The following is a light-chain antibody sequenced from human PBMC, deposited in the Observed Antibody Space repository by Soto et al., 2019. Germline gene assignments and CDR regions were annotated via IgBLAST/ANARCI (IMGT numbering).Light chain of an antibody. Sequence: QSALTQPASVSGSPGQSITISCTGTNSDVGGYNYVSWYQHHPGKAPKLMIFDVTYRPSGVSNRFSGSKSGNTASLTISGLQAEDEADYYCSSYTSTSTLVFGNGTKLTVL. V-gene: IGLV2-14*03. CDR3: SSYTSTSTLV. CDR1: NSDVGGYNY. CDR2: DVT. J-gene: IGLJ1*01.